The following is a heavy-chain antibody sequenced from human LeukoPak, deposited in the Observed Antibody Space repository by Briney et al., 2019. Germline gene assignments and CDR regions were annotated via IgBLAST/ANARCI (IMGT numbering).Heavy chain of an antibody. CDR2: IYYSGST. Sequence: SETLSLTCTVSGYSISSSYYWSWIRQPPGKGLEWIGYIYYSGSTNYNPSLKSRVTISVDTSKNQFSLKLSSVTAADTAVYYCARLQYSSSSANFDYWGQGTLVTVSS. CDR3: ARLQYSSSSANFDY. J-gene: IGHJ4*02. CDR1: GYSISSSYY. D-gene: IGHD6-6*01. V-gene: IGHV4-61*01.